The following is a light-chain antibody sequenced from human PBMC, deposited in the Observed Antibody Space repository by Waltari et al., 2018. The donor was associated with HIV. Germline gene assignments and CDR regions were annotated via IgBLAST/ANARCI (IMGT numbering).Light chain of an antibody. CDR1: QSVSSSY. CDR2: GAS. Sequence: EIVLTQSPGTLSLSPGDRATLSCRASQSVSSSYLAWYQQKPGQAPRLLIYGASSRATGIPDRFSGSGSGTDVTLTISRLEPEDFAVYYCQQYGSSPNTFGQGTKLEIK. V-gene: IGKV3-20*01. J-gene: IGKJ2*01. CDR3: QQYGSSPNT.